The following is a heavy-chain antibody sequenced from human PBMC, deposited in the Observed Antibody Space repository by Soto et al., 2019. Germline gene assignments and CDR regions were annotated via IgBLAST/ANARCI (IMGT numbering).Heavy chain of an antibody. CDR1: GFSFSSYA. J-gene: IGHJ5*02. V-gene: IGHV3-23*01. CDR2: ISAGGGNT. D-gene: IGHD1-1*01. CDR3: AQTTPSIYWFDP. Sequence: EVQLLESGGGLVQPGGSLRLSCAASGFSFSSYAMSWVRQAPGKGLEWVSAISAGGGNTYYRDSVKGRFTISRANSKNTLYLQTNSLRAEDTAVYFCAQTTPSIYWFDPWGQGTLVTVSS.